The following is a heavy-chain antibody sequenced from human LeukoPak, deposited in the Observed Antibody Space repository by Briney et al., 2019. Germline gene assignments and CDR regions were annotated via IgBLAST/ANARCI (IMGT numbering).Heavy chain of an antibody. CDR2: ISGSGGST. J-gene: IGHJ4*02. CDR3: ARILWFRGRTFDY. V-gene: IGHV3-23*01. CDR1: GFTFSSYA. Sequence: PGGSLRLSCAASGFTFSSYAMSSVRQAPGKGLEWVSAISGSGGSTYYADSVKGRFTISRDNSKNTLYLQMNSLRAEDTAVYYCARILWFRGRTFDYWGQGTLVTVSS. D-gene: IGHD3-10*01.